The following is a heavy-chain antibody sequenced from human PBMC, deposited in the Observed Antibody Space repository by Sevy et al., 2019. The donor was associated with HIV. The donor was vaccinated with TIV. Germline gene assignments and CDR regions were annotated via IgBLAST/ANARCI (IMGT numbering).Heavy chain of an antibody. Sequence: PAGGSLRLSCAASGFTFSSYWMHWVRQAPGKGPVWVSGVNSDGSSTNYADSVKGRFTMSRDSAKNTLYLQMNSLRAEDTAVYFCVAANTWQDYWGQGTLVTVSS. CDR1: GFTFSSYW. CDR3: VAANTWQDY. D-gene: IGHD2-15*01. J-gene: IGHJ4*02. CDR2: VNSDGSST. V-gene: IGHV3-74*01.